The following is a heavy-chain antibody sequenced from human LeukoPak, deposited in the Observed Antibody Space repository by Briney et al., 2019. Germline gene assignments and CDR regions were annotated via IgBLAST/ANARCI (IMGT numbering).Heavy chain of an antibody. CDR3: AREGYYDSSGYLSY. J-gene: IGHJ4*02. V-gene: IGHV3-48*01. Sequence: GGSLRLSCAASGFTFSSYSMNWARQAPGKGLEWVSYISYSSSTIYYADSVKGRFTISRDNAKNSLYLQMDSLRAEDTAVYYCAREGYYDSSGYLSYWGQGTLVTVSS. CDR2: ISYSSSTI. CDR1: GFTFSSYS. D-gene: IGHD3-22*01.